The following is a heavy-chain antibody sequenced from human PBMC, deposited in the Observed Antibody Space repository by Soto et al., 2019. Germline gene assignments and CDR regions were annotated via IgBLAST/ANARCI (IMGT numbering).Heavy chain of an antibody. CDR3: ARDRDFWSGYYFYYYGMDV. J-gene: IGHJ6*02. V-gene: IGHV1-69*06. D-gene: IGHD3-3*01. CDR1: GGTFSSYA. Sequence: SVKVSCKASGGTFSSYAISWVRQAPGQGLEWMEGIIPIFGTANYAQKFQGRVTITADKSTSTAYMELSSLRSEDTAVYYCARDRDFWSGYYFYYYGMDVWGQGTTVTVSS. CDR2: IIPIFGTA.